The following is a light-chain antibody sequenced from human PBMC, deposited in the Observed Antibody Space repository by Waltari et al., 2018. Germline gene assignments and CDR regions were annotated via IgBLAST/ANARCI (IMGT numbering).Light chain of an antibody. CDR1: QSVRGF. V-gene: IGKV3-20*01. CDR2: EAT. CDR3: QKYGTLPAT. J-gene: IGKJ1*01. Sequence: EIVLTQSPGTLSLSPGERATLSCRASQSVRGFFAWYQQKLGQAPRLLIYEATSRATGIPDRFSGSGFGTDFSLIISRLEPEDFAVYYCQKYGTLPATFGQGTKVEIK.